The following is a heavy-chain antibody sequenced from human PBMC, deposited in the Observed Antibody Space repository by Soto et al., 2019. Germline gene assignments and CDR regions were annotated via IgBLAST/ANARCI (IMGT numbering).Heavy chain of an antibody. CDR1: GGSFSGYY. V-gene: IGHV4-34*01. CDR3: ARAAAYYYDSSGYYYYLDY. D-gene: IGHD3-22*01. Sequence: SETLSLTCAVYGGSFSGYYWSWIRQPPGKGLEWIGEINHSGSTNYNPSLKSRVTISVDTSKNQFSLRLSSVTVADTAVYYCARAAAYYYDSSGYYYYLDYWGQGTLVTVSS. J-gene: IGHJ4*02. CDR2: INHSGST.